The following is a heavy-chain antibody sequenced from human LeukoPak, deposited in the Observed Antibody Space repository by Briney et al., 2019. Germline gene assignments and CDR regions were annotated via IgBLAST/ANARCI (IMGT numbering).Heavy chain of an antibody. V-gene: IGHV1-2*02. CDR1: GYTFTGYY. J-gene: IGHJ3*02. Sequence: ASVKVSCKASGYTFTGYYMHWVRQAPGQGLEWMGWIDPNSGGTNYAQKFQGRVTMTRDTSISTAYMELSRLRSDDTAVYYCAGARGYCDSSGYISAFDIWGQGTMVTVSS. CDR2: IDPNSGGT. CDR3: AGARGYCDSSGYISAFDI. D-gene: IGHD3-22*01.